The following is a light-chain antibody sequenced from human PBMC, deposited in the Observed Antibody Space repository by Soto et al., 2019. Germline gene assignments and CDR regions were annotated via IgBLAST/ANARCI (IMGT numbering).Light chain of an antibody. Sequence: EVVLTQSPGTLYLSPGERATLSCRASQSVAGNSLAWYRHKPGQAPRLLIYGTSNRATGIPDRFSGSESGTDFTLAISRLEPEDFAVYYCQQYGSSRDTFGQGTKLEIK. V-gene: IGKV3-20*01. J-gene: IGKJ2*01. CDR1: QSVAGNS. CDR3: QQYGSSRDT. CDR2: GTS.